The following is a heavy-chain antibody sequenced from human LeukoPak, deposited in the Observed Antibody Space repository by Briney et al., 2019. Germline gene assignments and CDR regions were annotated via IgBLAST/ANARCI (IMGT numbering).Heavy chain of an antibody. V-gene: IGHV1-3*01. CDR3: ARTRFGELLSFDP. CDR1: GYTFTSYA. D-gene: IGHD3-10*01. CDR2: INAGNGNT. Sequence: ASVKVSCEASGYTFTSYAMHWVRQAPGQKLEWMGWINAGNGNTKYSQKFQGRVTITRDTSASTAYMELSSLRSEDTAVYYCARTRFGELLSFDPWGQGTLVTVSS. J-gene: IGHJ5*02.